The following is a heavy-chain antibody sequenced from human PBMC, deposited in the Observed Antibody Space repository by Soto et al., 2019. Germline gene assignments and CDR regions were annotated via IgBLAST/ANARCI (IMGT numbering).Heavy chain of an antibody. CDR3: TTDVKWSGGDF. V-gene: IGHV3-15*07. Sequence: GGSLRLSCAVSNFPFTNAWLNWVRQAPGKGLEWVGRMRAKADGATTDYAAPLKGRFTISRDDSKNTVYLHMISLKSEDTAMYYCTTDVKWSGGDFWGQGTLVTVSS. CDR1: NFPFTNAW. D-gene: IGHD3-10*01. J-gene: IGHJ4*02. CDR2: MRAKADGATT.